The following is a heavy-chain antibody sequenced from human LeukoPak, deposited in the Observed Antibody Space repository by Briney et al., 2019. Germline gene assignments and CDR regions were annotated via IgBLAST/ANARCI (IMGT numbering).Heavy chain of an antibody. V-gene: IGHV4-39*01. CDR3: ARHAHVILLWFGELYWFDP. Sequence: PSETLSLTCTVSGGSISSSSYYWGWIRQPPGKGLEWIGSIYYSGSTYYNPSLKSRVTISVDTSKNQFSLKLSSVTAADTAVYYCARHAHVILLWFGELYWFDPWGQGTLVAVSS. D-gene: IGHD3-10*01. CDR1: GGSISSSSYY. CDR2: IYYSGST. J-gene: IGHJ5*02.